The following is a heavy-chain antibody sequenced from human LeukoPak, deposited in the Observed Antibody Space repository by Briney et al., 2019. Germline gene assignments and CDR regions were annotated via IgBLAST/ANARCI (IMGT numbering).Heavy chain of an antibody. J-gene: IGHJ5*02. CDR1: GYSISSGYY. CDR3: ASVVVPAAIQGWFDP. Sequence: KPSETLSLTCAVSGYSISSGYYWGWIRQPPGKGLEWIGSIYHSGSTYYNPSLKSRVTISVDTSKNQFSLKLSSVTAADTAVYYCASVVVPAAIQGWFDPWGQGTLVTVSS. CDR2: IYHSGST. D-gene: IGHD2-2*01. V-gene: IGHV4-38-2*01.